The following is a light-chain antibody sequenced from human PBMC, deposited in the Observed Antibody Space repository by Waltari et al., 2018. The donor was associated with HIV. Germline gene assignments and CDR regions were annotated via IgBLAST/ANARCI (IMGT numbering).Light chain of an antibody. V-gene: IGLV2-8*01. CDR3: SSYADRNGFYVV. CDR1: NSAIGGYNY. Sequence: QSALTQPPPASGSPGQSVTISCTGTNSAIGGYNYVSWYQHHPGKAPKLVLSEVTKRPSGVPDRFSGSRSGTTASLTVSGLQAEDEADYYCSSYADRNGFYVVFGGGARLTVL. J-gene: IGLJ2*01. CDR2: EVT.